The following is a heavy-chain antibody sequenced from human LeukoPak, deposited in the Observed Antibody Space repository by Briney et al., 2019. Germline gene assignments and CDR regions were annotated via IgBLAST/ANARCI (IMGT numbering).Heavy chain of an antibody. Sequence: GESLKISCKGSGYSFTSYWIGWVRQMPWKGLECMRAIYPDDADTRYNPSAQGQVTISVDKSISTAYLQWNSLKASDTAMYYCARLGWYIDYWRQGPLVTVSS. CDR1: GYSFTSYW. CDR3: ARLGWYIDY. D-gene: IGHD6-19*01. J-gene: IGHJ4*02. CDR2: IYPDDADT. V-gene: IGHV5-51*01.